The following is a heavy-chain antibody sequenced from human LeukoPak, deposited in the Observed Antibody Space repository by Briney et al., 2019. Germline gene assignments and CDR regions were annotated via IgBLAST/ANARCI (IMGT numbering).Heavy chain of an antibody. CDR3: ARLTSGGDYDFDY. Sequence: GGSLRLSCAASGFTFSDYYMSWIRQAPGKGLEGVSYISSRSGYTNYADSVKGRFTISRDNAKNSLYLQMSSLRAEDTAVYYCARLTSGGDYDFDYWGQGTLVTVSS. D-gene: IGHD2-21*02. V-gene: IGHV3-11*06. CDR2: ISSRSGYT. CDR1: GFTFSDYY. J-gene: IGHJ4*02.